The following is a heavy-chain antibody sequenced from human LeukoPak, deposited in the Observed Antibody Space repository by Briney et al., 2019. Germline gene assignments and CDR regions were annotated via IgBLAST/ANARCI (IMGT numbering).Heavy chain of an antibody. Sequence: AGSLRLSCAASGFTFSNDAMSWIRQAPGKGLEWISTITDSGITYYSDSVKVRFTISRYNSRNQLYLQMNRLRAEDTAVYYCAKRTYRSSGAFDYWGQGTLVTVSS. CDR1: GFTFSNDA. CDR3: AKRTYRSSGAFDY. CDR2: ITDSGIT. D-gene: IGHD3-10*01. J-gene: IGHJ4*02. V-gene: IGHV3-23*01.